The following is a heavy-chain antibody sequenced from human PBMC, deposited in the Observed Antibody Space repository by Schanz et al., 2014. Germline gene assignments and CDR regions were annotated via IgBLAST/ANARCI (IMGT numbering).Heavy chain of an antibody. CDR1: GFTFNNYD. CDR2: ISGGGGSA. D-gene: IGHD3-22*01. V-gene: IGHV3-23*04. CDR3: AKVWGSDYFYPFDY. Sequence: EVQLVESGGGLVQPGGSLRLSCAASGFTFNNYDMNWVRLVPGKGLECVSGISGGGGSAYYADSVKGRITISRDNSKNTLYLQMSSLRAEDTAVYYCAKVWGSDYFYPFDYWGQGTLVTVSS. J-gene: IGHJ4*02.